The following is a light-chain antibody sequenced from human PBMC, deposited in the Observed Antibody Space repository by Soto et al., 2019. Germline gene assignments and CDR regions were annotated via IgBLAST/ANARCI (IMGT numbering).Light chain of an antibody. CDR2: GAA. J-gene: IGKJ1*01. CDR1: QSVSNS. V-gene: IGKV3-15*01. Sequence: EIVMTQSPGTLSASPGERATLSCRASQSVSNSLAWYQQKPGQAPRLLIYGAATRATGIPARFSGSGSGTEFTLTISSLQSEDFAVYYCQQYSNWPRTFGQGTKVEIK. CDR3: QQYSNWPRT.